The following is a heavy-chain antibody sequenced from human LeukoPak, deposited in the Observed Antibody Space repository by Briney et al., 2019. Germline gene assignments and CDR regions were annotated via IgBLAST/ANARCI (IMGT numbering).Heavy chain of an antibody. V-gene: IGHV3-23*01. D-gene: IGHD1-26*01. Sequence: PGGSLRLSCAASGFTFKSYAMAWVRQAPGEGLEWVSGISASGVGTWYADSVKGRFTISRDNSRNSLYLQMNSLRAEDRAVYYCAKDDVTSGSLYYFDYWGQGTLVTVSS. J-gene: IGHJ4*02. CDR3: AKDDVTSGSLYYFDY. CDR1: GFTFKSYA. CDR2: ISASGVGT.